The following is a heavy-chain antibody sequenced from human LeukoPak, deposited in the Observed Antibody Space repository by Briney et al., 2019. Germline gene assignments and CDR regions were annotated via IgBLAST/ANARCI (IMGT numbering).Heavy chain of an antibody. J-gene: IGHJ5*02. D-gene: IGHD3-22*01. CDR3: ARYIYYDSSGYHNWFDP. CDR1: GGTFSSYA. Sequence: ASVKVSCKASGGTFSSYAISWVRQAPGQGLEWMGGIIPIFGTANYAQKFQGRVTITADESTSTACMELSSLRSEDTAVYYCARYIYYDSSGYHNWFDPWGQGTLVTVSS. V-gene: IGHV1-69*13. CDR2: IIPIFGTA.